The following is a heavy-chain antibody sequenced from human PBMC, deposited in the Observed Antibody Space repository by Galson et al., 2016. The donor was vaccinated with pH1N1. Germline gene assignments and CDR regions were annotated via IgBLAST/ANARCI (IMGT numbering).Heavy chain of an antibody. J-gene: IGHJ4*02. CDR3: ARDRVALTGIFDY. CDR1: DGSISSGSYY. Sequence: TLSLTCTVSDGSISSGSYYWNWIRQPAGEGLEWIGRLYTSGSTTYNPSLKSRVTMSVDTSKNQFSLRLTSVTAADTAVYYCARDRVALTGIFDYWGQGTLVTVSS. D-gene: IGHD3-10*01. V-gene: IGHV4-61*02. CDR2: LYTSGST.